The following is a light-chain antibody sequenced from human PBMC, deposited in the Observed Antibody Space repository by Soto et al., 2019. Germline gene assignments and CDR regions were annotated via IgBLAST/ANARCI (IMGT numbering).Light chain of an antibody. J-gene: IGKJ5*01. CDR2: GAS. CDR1: QSVSSN. CDR3: QQYNNWPPNT. Sequence: EIVMTQSPATLSVSPGERATLSCRASQSVSSNLAWYQQKPGQAPRLLIYGASTRATGIPARFSGSGSGTDFSLTISSLEPEDFAVYYCQQYNNWPPNTFGQGTRLEIK. V-gene: IGKV3-15*01.